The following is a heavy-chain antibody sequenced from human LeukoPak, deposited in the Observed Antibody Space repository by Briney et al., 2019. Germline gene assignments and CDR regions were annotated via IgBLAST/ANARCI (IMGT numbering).Heavy chain of an antibody. V-gene: IGHV1-8*01. CDR2: MNPNSGNT. Sequence: ASVKVSCKASGYTFTGYDINWVRQATGQGLEWMGWMNPNSGNTGYAQKFQGRVTMTRNTSISTAYMELSSLRSEDTAVYYCARGGRDGYNRHNWFDPWGQGTLVTVSS. D-gene: IGHD5-24*01. CDR3: ARGGRDGYNRHNWFDP. CDR1: GYTFTGYD. J-gene: IGHJ5*02.